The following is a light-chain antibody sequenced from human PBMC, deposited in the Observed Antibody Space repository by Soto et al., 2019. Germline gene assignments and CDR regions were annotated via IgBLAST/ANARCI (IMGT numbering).Light chain of an antibody. CDR2: GAS. V-gene: IGKV3-15*01. Sequence: EIVMTQSPATLAVSPGERATLSCRASQSVSSNLAWYQQKPGQAPRLVIYGASTRATGIPARFSGSGSGTEFTLTISSLQSEDFAVSYCQQYNNWPSQITFGPGTKVDIK. CDR3: QQYNNWPSQIT. J-gene: IGKJ3*01. CDR1: QSVSSN.